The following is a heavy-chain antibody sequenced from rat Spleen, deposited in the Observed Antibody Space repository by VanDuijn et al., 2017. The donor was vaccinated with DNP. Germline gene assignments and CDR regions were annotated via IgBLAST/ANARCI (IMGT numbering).Heavy chain of an antibody. Sequence: EVQLVESGGGLVQPGRSLKLSCAASEFTFSDYNMAWIRQAPKKGLEWVATILHDGSRTYFRDSVKGRFTISRDNAKSTLYLQMDSLRSEDSATYYCVTRGVGARYYWYFDFCASPRYWGQGVMVTVSS. D-gene: IGHD1-7*01. CDR2: ILHDGSRT. CDR3: VTRGVGARYYWYFDFCASPRY. CDR1: EFTFSDYN. J-gene: IGHJ2*01. V-gene: IGHV5S10*01.